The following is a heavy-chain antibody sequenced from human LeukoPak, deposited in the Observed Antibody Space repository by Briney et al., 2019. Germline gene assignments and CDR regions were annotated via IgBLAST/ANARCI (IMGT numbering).Heavy chain of an antibody. CDR2: ISSSSSYI. D-gene: IGHD2-21*02. Sequence: GGSLRLSCAASGFTFSRYSMNWVRQAPGKGLEWVSSISSSSSYIYYADSVKSRFTISRDNAKNSLHLQMNSLRVEDTAVYYCARGGDWYDYWGQGTLVTVSS. CDR3: ARGGDWYDY. J-gene: IGHJ4*02. CDR1: GFTFSRYS. V-gene: IGHV3-21*01.